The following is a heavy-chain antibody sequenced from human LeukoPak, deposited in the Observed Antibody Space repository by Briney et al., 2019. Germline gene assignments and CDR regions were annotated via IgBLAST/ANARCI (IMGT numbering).Heavy chain of an antibody. CDR3: ARDSPSEVGYFDL. J-gene: IGHJ2*01. Sequence: PSETLSLTCTVSGYSISSGYYWGWIRQPPGKGLEWIGSVYHSGSTYYNPSLKSRVTISVDTSKNQFSLKLSSVTAADTAVYYCARDSPSEVGYFDLWGRGTLVTVSS. CDR1: GYSISSGYY. CDR2: VYHSGST. V-gene: IGHV4-38-2*02.